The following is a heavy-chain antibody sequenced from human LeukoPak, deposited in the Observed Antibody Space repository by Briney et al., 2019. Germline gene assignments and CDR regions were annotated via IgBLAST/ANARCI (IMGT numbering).Heavy chain of an antibody. J-gene: IGHJ6*03. V-gene: IGHV4-39*07. CDR2: IYYSGST. Sequence: PSETLSLTCTVSGGSISSSSYYWGWIRQPPGKGLEWIGSIYYSGSTYYNPSLKSRVTMSVDTSKNQFSLKLSSVTAADTAVYYCARDGARESYDSSGQYYYYYYMDVWGKGTTVTISS. CDR1: GGSISSSSYY. D-gene: IGHD3-22*01. CDR3: ARDGARESYDSSGQYYYYYYMDV.